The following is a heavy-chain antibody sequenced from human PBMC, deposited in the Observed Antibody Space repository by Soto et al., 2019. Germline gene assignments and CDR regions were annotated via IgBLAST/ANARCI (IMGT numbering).Heavy chain of an antibody. Sequence: EVQLVESGGGLVKPGGSLRLSCAASGFTFSSYSMNWVRQAPGKGLEWVSSISSSSSYIYYADSVKGRFTISRGNAKNSLYLQMNSLRAEDTAVYYCARDLPHPYLYDYAPQTRLQPYFDYWGQGTLVTVSS. CDR1: GFTFSSYS. CDR3: ARDLPHPYLYDYAPQTRLQPYFDY. CDR2: ISSSSSYI. V-gene: IGHV3-21*01. J-gene: IGHJ4*02. D-gene: IGHD3-16*01.